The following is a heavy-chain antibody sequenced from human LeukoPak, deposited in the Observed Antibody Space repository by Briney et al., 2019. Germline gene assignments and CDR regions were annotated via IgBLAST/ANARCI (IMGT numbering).Heavy chain of an antibody. CDR3: ARGSSSSWYYFDH. D-gene: IGHD6-13*01. CDR2: IHYSGNT. V-gene: IGHV4-39*07. J-gene: IGHJ4*02. CDR1: GGSITSAVSY. Sequence: SETLSLTCTLSGGSITSAVSYWVWIRQSPGRGLEWIGIIHYSGNTYHNPSRESPVTMSLATSHNHFSLRLNSLTTPHTSVYYCARGSSSSWYYFDHWGQGTLVTVSS.